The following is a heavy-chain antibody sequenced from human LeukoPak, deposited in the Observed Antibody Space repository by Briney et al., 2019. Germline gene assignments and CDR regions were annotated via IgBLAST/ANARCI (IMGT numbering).Heavy chain of an antibody. D-gene: IGHD1-26*01. J-gene: IGHJ4*02. Sequence: GGSLRLSCAASRFTFSNYAMSWVRQAPGKGLEWVSAITGKGDYTDYADSVKGRFTIYRDNSENTAYLQMNSLRSEDTAVYYCAKRSGINYGYFDSWGQGTLVTVSS. CDR3: AKRSGINYGYFDS. CDR1: RFTFSNYA. V-gene: IGHV3-23*01. CDR2: ITGKGDYT.